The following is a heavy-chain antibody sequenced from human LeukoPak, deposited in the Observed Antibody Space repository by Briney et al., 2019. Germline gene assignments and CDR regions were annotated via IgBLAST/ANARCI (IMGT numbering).Heavy chain of an antibody. CDR2: ISYDGSNK. D-gene: IGHD1-1*01. CDR3: AKDLPGTPLGAFDI. V-gene: IGHV3-30-3*01. J-gene: IGHJ3*02. CDR1: GFTFSTNA. Sequence: GGSLRLSCAASGFTFSTNAMHWVRQAPGKGLEWVAVISYDGSNKYYADSVKGRFTISRDNSKNTLYLQMNSLRAEDTAVYYCAKDLPGTPLGAFDIWGQGTMVTVSS.